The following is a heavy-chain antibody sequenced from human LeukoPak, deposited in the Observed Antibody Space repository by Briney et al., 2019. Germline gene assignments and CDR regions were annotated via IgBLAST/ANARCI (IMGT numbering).Heavy chain of an antibody. J-gene: IGHJ4*02. CDR2: IYTSGST. Sequence: PSETLSLTCTVSGGSISSGTYYWSWIRQPAGKGLEWIGRIYTSGSTNYNPSLKSRVTMSVDTSKNQFPLKLSSVTAADTAVYYCARAVGYSSSWFSSGWSFDYWGQGTLVTVSS. V-gene: IGHV4-61*02. D-gene: IGHD6-13*01. CDR1: GGSISSGTYY. CDR3: ARAVGYSSSWFSSGWSFDY.